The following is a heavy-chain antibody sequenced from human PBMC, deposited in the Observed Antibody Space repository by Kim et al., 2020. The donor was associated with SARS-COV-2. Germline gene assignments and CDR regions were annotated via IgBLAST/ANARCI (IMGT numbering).Heavy chain of an antibody. CDR3: ALLVVPRGFDY. J-gene: IGHJ4*02. CDR2: I. Sequence: IYYADSVKGRFTISRDNAKNSLYLQMNSLRAEDTAVYYCALLVVPRGFDYWGQGTLVTVSS. V-gene: IGHV3-48*03. D-gene: IGHD3-22*01.